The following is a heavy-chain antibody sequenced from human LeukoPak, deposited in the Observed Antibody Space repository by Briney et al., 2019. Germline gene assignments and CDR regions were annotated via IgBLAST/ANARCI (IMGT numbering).Heavy chain of an antibody. CDR2: IKQDGSEK. V-gene: IGHV3-7*01. CDR1: GFTFSNYW. D-gene: IGHD2-2*01. J-gene: IGHJ3*01. Sequence: GGSLRLSCAASGFTFSNYWMSWVRQAPGKGLEWVAKIKQDGSEKYYVDSVEGRFTISRDNAKNSLSLQMNSLRAEDTAVYYCARDQGYCTSASCRGDAFDVWGQGSMISVPS. CDR3: ARDQGYCTSASCRGDAFDV.